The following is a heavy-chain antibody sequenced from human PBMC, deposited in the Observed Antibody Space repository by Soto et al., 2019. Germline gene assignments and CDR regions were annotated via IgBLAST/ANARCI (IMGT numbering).Heavy chain of an antibody. J-gene: IGHJ4*02. D-gene: IGHD3-22*01. CDR3: AKVSETYYYDSSIDY. CDR2: ISYDGSNK. V-gene: IGHV3-30*18. CDR1: GFSFSAYN. Sequence: VGSLRLSCIGSGFSFSAYNMNWVRQAPGKGLEWVAVISYDGSNKYYADSVKGRFTISRDNSKNTLYLQMNSLRAEDTAVYYCAKVSETYYYDSSIDYWGQGTLVTVSS.